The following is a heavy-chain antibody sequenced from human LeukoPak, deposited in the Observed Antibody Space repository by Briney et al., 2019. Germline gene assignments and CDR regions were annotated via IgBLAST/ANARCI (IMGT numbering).Heavy chain of an antibody. D-gene: IGHD3/OR15-3a*01. CDR2: ISGSGGST. J-gene: IGHJ4*02. CDR3: ARRDSFCDY. V-gene: IGHV3-23*01. Sequence: PGGSLRLSCEASGFTFSGYAMPWVRQAPGKGLEWVSGISGSGGSTYYADSVKGRFTASRDNSKKTVYLQMNSLRAEDTAVYYCARRDSFCDYWGQGALVTVSS. CDR1: GFTFSGYA.